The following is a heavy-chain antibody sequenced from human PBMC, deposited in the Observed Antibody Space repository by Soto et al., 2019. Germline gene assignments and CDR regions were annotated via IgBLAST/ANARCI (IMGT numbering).Heavy chain of an antibody. D-gene: IGHD2-2*01. CDR2: INHSGST. J-gene: IGHJ3*02. CDR3: AREDIVVVPAARDAFDI. V-gene: IGHV4-34*01. Sequence: SETLSLTCAVYGGSFSGYCWSWIRQPPGKGLEWIGEINHSGSTNYNPSLKSRVTISVDTSKNQFSLKLSSVTAADTAVYYCAREDIVVVPAARDAFDIWGQGTMVTVSS. CDR1: GGSFSGYC.